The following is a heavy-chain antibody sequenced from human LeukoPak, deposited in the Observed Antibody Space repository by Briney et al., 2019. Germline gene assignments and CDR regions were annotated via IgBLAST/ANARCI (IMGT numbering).Heavy chain of an antibody. Sequence: SQTLSLTCTVSGGSISSGDYYWRWIRQPPGKGLERIGYIYYSGSTYYNPSLKSRVTISVDTSKNQFSLKLSSVTAADTAVYYCASRYSSSWYYFDYWGQGTLVTVSS. J-gene: IGHJ4*02. CDR3: ASRYSSSWYYFDY. CDR1: GGSISSGDYY. D-gene: IGHD6-13*01. CDR2: IYYSGST. V-gene: IGHV4-30-4*01.